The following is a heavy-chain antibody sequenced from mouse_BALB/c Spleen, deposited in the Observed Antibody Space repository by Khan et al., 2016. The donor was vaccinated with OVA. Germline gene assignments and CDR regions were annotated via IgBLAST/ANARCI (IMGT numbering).Heavy chain of an antibody. J-gene: IGHJ3*01. D-gene: IGHD4-1*01. CDR2: ISSGGDYT. Sequence: EVELVESGGDLVKPGGSLKLSCAASGFNFSSYSMSWVRQTPDKRLEWVASISSGGDYTYYPDSVKGRVTISRDNAKNTLYLQMSDLKSEDTARYYCANHLPGWFAYWGQGTLVTVSA. V-gene: IGHV5-6*01. CDR1: GFNFSSYS. CDR3: ANHLPGWFAY.